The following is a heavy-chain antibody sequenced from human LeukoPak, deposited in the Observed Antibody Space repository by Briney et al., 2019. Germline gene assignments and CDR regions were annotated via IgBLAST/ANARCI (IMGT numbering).Heavy chain of an antibody. Sequence: GGSLRLSCAASGFTFSSYWMSWVRQAPGKGLEWVANIKQDGSEKYYVDSVKGRFTISRDNAKNSLYLQMNSLRAEDTAVYYCARDYTDFWSGYYHMDVWGKGTTVTVSS. J-gene: IGHJ6*03. D-gene: IGHD3-3*01. V-gene: IGHV3-7*01. CDR2: IKQDGSEK. CDR1: GFTFSSYW. CDR3: ARDYTDFWSGYYHMDV.